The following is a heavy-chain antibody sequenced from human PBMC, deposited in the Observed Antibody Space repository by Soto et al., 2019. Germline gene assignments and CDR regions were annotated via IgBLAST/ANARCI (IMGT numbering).Heavy chain of an antibody. J-gene: IGHJ6*02. V-gene: IGHV1-18*01. D-gene: IGHD3-10*01. CDR1: GYTFTSYG. CDR3: ASEYVVTMVGGAREGDYYSYYGMDV. CDR2: ISAYNGNT. Sequence: QVQLVQSGAEVKKPGASVKVSCKASGYTFTSYGISWVRQAPEQGLEWMGWISAYNGNTNYAQKLQGRVTMTTVQSTSTAYVELRSLRSGDQAVYYCASEYVVTMVGGAREGDYYSYYGMDVWGQGTTVTVSS.